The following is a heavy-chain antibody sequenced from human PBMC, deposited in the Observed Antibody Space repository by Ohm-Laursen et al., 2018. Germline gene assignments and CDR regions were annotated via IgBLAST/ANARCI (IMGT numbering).Heavy chain of an antibody. Sequence: SLRLSCAASGFTFSDYFMTWIRQAPGKGLEWVSSISTSSTYIYYGDSVKGRFTMSRDNAKNSLYLQMNSLRAEDTAVYYCARGLSNWFDPWGQGTLVTVSS. V-gene: IGHV3-11*06. CDR3: ARGLSNWFDP. CDR1: GFTFSDYF. J-gene: IGHJ5*02. CDR2: ISTSSTYI.